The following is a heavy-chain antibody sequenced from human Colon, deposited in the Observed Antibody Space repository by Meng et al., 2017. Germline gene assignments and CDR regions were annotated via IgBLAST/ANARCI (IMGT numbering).Heavy chain of an antibody. CDR1: GGSIRRSDW. CDR3: ASSDYYRSDY. CDR2: TSHSGST. V-gene: IGHV4-4*02. J-gene: IGHJ4*02. D-gene: IGHD3-22*01. Sequence: QVQLQQGGAGPLKSSETLSLSCAVSGGSIRRSDWWSWVRQPPGKGLEWIGETSHSGSTNYSPSLKSRVTISLDKSKNQLSLKLNSVTAADTAVYYCASSDYYRSDYWGQGTLVTVSS.